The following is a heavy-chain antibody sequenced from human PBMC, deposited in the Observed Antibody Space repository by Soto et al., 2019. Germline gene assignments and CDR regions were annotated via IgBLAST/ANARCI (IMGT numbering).Heavy chain of an antibody. CDR2: INHSGST. V-gene: IGHV4-34*01. J-gene: IGHJ4*02. CDR3: ARVPLGYCTNGVCHYFDY. Sequence: SETLSLTCAVYGGSFSGYYWSWIRQPPGKGLEWIGEINHSGSTNYNPSLKSRVTISVDTSKNQLSLKLSSVTAADTAVYYCARVPLGYCTNGVCHYFDYWGQGTLVTVS. D-gene: IGHD2-8*01. CDR1: GGSFSGYY.